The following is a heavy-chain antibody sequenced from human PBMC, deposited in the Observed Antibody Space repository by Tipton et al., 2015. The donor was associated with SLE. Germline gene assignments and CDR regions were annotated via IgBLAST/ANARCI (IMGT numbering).Heavy chain of an antibody. CDR2: ISGSGGST. CDR3: AKDHALLGDPRAFDI. V-gene: IGHV3-23*01. D-gene: IGHD1-26*01. CDR1: GFTFSSYA. Sequence: GSLRLSCAASGFTFSSYAMSWVRQAPGKGLEWVSAISGSGGSTYYADSVKGRFTISRDNSKSTLYLQMNSLRAEDTAVYYCAKDHALLGDPRAFDIWGQGTMVTVSS. J-gene: IGHJ3*02.